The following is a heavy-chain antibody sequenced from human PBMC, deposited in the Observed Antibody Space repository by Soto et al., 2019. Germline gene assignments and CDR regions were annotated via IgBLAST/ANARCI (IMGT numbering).Heavy chain of an antibody. J-gene: IGHJ4*02. CDR3: AKDKAPITMVQY. D-gene: IGHD3-10*01. V-gene: IGHV3-30-3*01. Sequence: VGSLRLSCAASGCSLGDYAMHCVRQAPGKGLEWVAVISYDGTNEYYADSVKGRFTISRVNSKNILYLQMNSLRTEDTAVYYCAKDKAPITMVQYWGPATLFTVS. CDR1: GCSLGDYA. CDR2: ISYDGTNE.